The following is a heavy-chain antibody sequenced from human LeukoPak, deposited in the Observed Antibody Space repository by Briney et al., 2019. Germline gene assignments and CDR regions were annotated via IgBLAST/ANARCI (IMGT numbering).Heavy chain of an antibody. Sequence: GGSLRLSCAASGFTFSSYSMNWVRQAPGKGLEWVSSISSSSSYIYYEDSVKGRFTISRDNAKNSLYLQMNSLRAEDTAVYYCAREGRYYGSGSYKYYFDYWGQGTLVTVSS. CDR3: AREGRYYGSGSYKYYFDY. D-gene: IGHD3-10*01. J-gene: IGHJ4*02. CDR1: GFTFSSYS. V-gene: IGHV3-21*01. CDR2: ISSSSSYI.